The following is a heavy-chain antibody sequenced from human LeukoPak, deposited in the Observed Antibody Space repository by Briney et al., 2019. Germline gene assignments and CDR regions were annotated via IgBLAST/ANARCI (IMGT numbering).Heavy chain of an antibody. Sequence: SETLSLTCTVSGGSISSGGYYWSWIRQHPGKGLEWIGYIYYSGSTYYNPSLKSRVTLSVDTSKNQFSLKLSSVTAADTAVYYCARGYDSSGYWDYWGQGTLVTVSS. V-gene: IGHV4-31*03. J-gene: IGHJ4*02. CDR2: IYYSGST. CDR3: ARGYDSSGYWDY. D-gene: IGHD3-22*01. CDR1: GGSISSGGYY.